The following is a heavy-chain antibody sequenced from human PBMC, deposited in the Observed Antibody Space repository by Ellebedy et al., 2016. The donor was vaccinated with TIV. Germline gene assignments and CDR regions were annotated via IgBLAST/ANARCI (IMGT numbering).Heavy chain of an antibody. CDR3: ARKSDTLLFAGGDC. CDR1: GFTFSIYA. D-gene: IGHD3-16*01. Sequence: PGGSLRLSCAASGFTFSIYAMSWVRQVPGQGLEWVSGVGTAGDTYYSGSVEGRFTMSRENAKNSFYLQMNRLRAEDTAVYYCARKSDTLLFAGGDCWGQGTLVTVSS. J-gene: IGHJ4*02. V-gene: IGHV3-13*01. CDR2: VGTAGDT.